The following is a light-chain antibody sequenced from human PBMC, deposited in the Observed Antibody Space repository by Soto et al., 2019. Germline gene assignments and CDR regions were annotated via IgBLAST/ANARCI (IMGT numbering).Light chain of an antibody. Sequence: DIVMTQSPDSLAVSLGERATINCKSSQSVLYSSNNKNYLAWYQQKPGQPPKLLIYWASTRESGVPDRFSGRGSGTEFTRTISSLQADDVAVYYCQQYYSTMYTFGQGNKLEIK. CDR2: WAS. V-gene: IGKV4-1*01. J-gene: IGKJ2*01. CDR1: QSVLYSSNNKNY. CDR3: QQYYSTMYT.